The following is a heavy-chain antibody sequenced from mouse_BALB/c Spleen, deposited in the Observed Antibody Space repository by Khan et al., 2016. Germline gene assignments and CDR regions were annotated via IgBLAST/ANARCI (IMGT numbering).Heavy chain of an antibody. Sequence: QVQLQQSGAELAKPGASVKMSCKASGYTFTSYWMHWVKQRPGQGLEWIGYINPSTGYTEYNQKFKDKATLTADNSSSTAYMQLSSLTSEDSAGYYCARWAYYGNYLFDYWGQGTLVTVSS. CDR1: GYTFTSYW. CDR2: INPSTGYT. V-gene: IGHV1-7*01. J-gene: IGHJ3*01. CDR3: ARWAYYGNYLFDY. D-gene: IGHD2-10*01.